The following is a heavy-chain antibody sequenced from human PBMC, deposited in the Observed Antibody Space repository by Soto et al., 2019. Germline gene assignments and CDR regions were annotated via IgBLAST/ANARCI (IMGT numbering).Heavy chain of an antibody. CDR2: ISSSSSYI. CDR1: GFTFSSYS. Sequence: EVQLVESGGGVVKPGGSLRLSCAASGFTFSSYSMNWVRQAPGKGLQWVSSISSSSSYIYYADSVKGRFTLTRDNAKYSLYLQKNSLRAEDTAVYYGAREGEVRRGVIHPPLDYWGQGTLVTVSS. J-gene: IGHJ4*02. V-gene: IGHV3-21*01. D-gene: IGHD3-16*02. CDR3: AREGEVRRGVIHPPLDY.